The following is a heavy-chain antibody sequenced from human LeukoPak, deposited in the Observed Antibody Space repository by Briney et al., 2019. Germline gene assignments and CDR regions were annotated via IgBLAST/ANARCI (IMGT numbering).Heavy chain of an antibody. Sequence: GGSLRLSCAASGFTVSSNYMSWVRQAPGKGLEWVSVIYSGGSTYYADSVKGRFTISRDSSKNTLYLQMNSLRAEDTAVYYCARDHFAFGLFDYWGKGTLVTVSS. D-gene: IGHD3/OR15-3a*01. CDR2: IYSGGST. V-gene: IGHV3-53*01. J-gene: IGHJ4*02. CDR1: GFTVSSNY. CDR3: ARDHFAFGLFDY.